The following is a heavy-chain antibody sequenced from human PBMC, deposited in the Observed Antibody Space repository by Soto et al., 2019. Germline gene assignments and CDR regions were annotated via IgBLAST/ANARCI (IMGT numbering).Heavy chain of an antibody. CDR3: AREGYCSSGSCALYSHDYFGMDV. J-gene: IGHJ6*02. CDR1: GYIFTRYG. Sequence: ASVKVSRKPSGYIFTRYGISGVRQAPGQGLEWMGWISAYNDNTKYAQTLRGRVSMTTDTSTSTAYMELRSLTSDDTAVYYCAREGYCSSGSCALYSHDYFGMDVWGQGTTVTVSS. CDR2: ISAYNDNT. D-gene: IGHD2-15*01. V-gene: IGHV1-18*01.